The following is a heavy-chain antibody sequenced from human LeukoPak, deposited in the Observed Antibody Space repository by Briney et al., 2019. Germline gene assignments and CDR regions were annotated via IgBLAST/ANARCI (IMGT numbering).Heavy chain of an antibody. CDR3: ARAGGWSPEAGHY. CDR1: GGTFSSYA. D-gene: IGHD6-19*01. CDR2: IIPILGIA. V-gene: IGHV1-69*04. J-gene: IGHJ4*02. Sequence: ASVKVSCKASGGTFSSYAISWVRQAPGQGLEWMGRIIPILGIANYAQKFQGRVTITADKSTSTAYMELSSLRSEDTAVYYCARAGGWSPEAGHYWGQGTLVTVSS.